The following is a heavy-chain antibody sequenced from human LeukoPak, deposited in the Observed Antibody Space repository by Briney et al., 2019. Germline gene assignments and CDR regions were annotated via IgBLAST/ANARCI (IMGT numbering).Heavy chain of an antibody. D-gene: IGHD2-15*01. V-gene: IGHV3-23*01. CDR2: ISGSGTAT. J-gene: IGHJ5*01. Sequence: TGGSLRLSCAASGFTVSTYPMSWVRQAPGKGLVWISTISGSGTATHYADSVKGRFTISRDNSKNTLSLQMNSLRADDTAAYYCAKGHRLCSSGNCNSQVDSWGHGTLVTVSS. CDR3: AKGHRLCSSGNCNSQVDS. CDR1: GFTVSTYP.